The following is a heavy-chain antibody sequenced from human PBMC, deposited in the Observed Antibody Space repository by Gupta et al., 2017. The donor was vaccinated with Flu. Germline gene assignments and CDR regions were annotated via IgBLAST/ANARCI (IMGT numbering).Heavy chain of an antibody. D-gene: IGHD3-10*01. CDR2: VSTSSGFI. J-gene: IGHJ4*02. V-gene: IGHV3-21*02. CDR3: VRGGGSNSKDD. Sequence: EVQLVESGGGLVEPGGSLRLSCAASGFTFIRFTMNWVRQAPGKGLEWVSSVSTSSGFIYYADSVKGRFTISRDNTEDSVFLQMNSLRPEDTALYYCVRGGGSNSKDDWGQGTLVTVSS. CDR1: GFTFIRFT.